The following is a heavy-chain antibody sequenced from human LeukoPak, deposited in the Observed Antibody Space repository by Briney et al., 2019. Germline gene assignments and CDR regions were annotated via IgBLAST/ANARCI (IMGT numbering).Heavy chain of an antibody. CDR3: ARARRQLGDYYGMDV. Sequence: ASVKVSCTASGYTFTSYGISWVRQAPGQGLEWMGWISAYNGNTNYAQKLQGRVTMTRDTSTSTVYMELSSLRSEDTAVYYCARARRQLGDYYGMDVWGQGTTVTVSS. CDR2: ISAYNGNT. D-gene: IGHD6-6*01. V-gene: IGHV1-18*01. J-gene: IGHJ6*02. CDR1: GYTFTSYG.